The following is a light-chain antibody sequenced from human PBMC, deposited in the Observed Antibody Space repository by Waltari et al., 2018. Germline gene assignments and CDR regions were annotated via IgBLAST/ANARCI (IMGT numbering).Light chain of an antibody. V-gene: IGLV2-8*01. CDR2: EVS. CDR1: SSDVGGYDY. CDR3: SSYGGRYTLI. J-gene: IGLJ2*01. Sequence: QSALTQPPSASGSFGQSVTISCTGTSSDVGGYDYVSWYQQHPGKGPKLLIYEVSKRPPGIPDRFSGSKSGNAASLTVSGLQAEDEADYYCSSYGGRYTLIFGGGTKLTVL.